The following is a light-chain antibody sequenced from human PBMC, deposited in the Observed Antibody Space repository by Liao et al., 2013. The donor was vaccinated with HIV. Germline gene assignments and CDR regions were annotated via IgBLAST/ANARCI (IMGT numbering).Light chain of an antibody. V-gene: IGLV3-1*01. CDR1: KLGDKF. J-gene: IGLJ2*01. Sequence: SYELTQPPSVSVSPGQTASITCSGDKLGDKFASWYQQKPGQSPVLVIYQDRKRPSGIPERFSGSNSEYTATLTISETQAMDEADYFCQAWGSGTVGFGGGTKVTVL. CDR2: QDR. CDR3: QAWGSGTVG.